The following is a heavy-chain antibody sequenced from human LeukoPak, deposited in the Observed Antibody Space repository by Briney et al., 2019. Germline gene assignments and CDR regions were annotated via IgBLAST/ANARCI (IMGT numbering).Heavy chain of an antibody. CDR3: ARVWGSYPYYFDY. J-gene: IGHJ4*02. D-gene: IGHD1-26*01. CDR2: IYYSGST. Sequence: PSETLSLTCTVSGGSISSNYWSWIRQPPGTGLEWIGYIYYSGSTNYNPSLKSRVTISVDTSKNQFSLKLSSVTAADTAVYYCARVWGSYPYYFDYWGQGTLVTVSS. CDR1: GGSISSNY. V-gene: IGHV4-59*01.